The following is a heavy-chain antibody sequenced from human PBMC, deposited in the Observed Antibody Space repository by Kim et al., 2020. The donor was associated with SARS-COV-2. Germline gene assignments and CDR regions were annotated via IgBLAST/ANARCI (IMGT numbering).Heavy chain of an antibody. CDR3: ARRGYDILTGYTDY. D-gene: IGHD3-9*01. Sequence: SETLSLTCTVSGGSISSSSYYWGWIRQPPGKGLEWIGSIYYSGSTYYNPSLKSRVTISVDTSQNQFSLKLSSVTAADTAVYYCARRGYDILTGYTDYWGQGTLVTVSS. CDR2: IYYSGST. V-gene: IGHV4-39*01. J-gene: IGHJ4*02. CDR1: GGSISSSSYY.